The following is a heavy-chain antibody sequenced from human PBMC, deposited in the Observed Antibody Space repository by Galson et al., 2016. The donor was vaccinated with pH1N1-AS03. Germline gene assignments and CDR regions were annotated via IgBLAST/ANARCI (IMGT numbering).Heavy chain of an antibody. CDR1: GYTFTKYW. J-gene: IGHJ4*02. CDR3: ARRAYGDYVDYFDY. V-gene: IGHV5-51*01. Sequence: QSGAEVKKPGESLKISCKGSGYTFTKYWIGWVRQMPGKGLEWMGIIFPGDSDTRYRPSFQGQVTISADKSISTAYLQLNSLKASDTAMYYCARRAYGDYVDYFDYWGQGTLVTVSP. CDR2: IFPGDSDT. D-gene: IGHD4-17*01.